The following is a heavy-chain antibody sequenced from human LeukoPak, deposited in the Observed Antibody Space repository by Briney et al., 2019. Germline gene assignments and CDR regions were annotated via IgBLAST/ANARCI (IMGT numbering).Heavy chain of an antibody. D-gene: IGHD2-2*01. CDR3: ARDHDCSSTSCLNWFDP. J-gene: IGHJ5*02. Sequence: GSLRLSCAASGFIFDDHHMSWIRQAPGKGLEWVSSISSSSSYIYYADSVKGRFTISRDNAKNSLYLQMNSLRAEDTAVYYCARDHDCSSTSCLNWFDPWGQGTLVTVSS. CDR1: GFIFDDHH. V-gene: IGHV3-21*01. CDR2: ISSSSSYI.